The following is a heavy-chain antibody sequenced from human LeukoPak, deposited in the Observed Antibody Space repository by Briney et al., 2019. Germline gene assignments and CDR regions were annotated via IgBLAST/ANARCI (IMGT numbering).Heavy chain of an antibody. D-gene: IGHD3-22*01. V-gene: IGHV4-39*07. CDR2: IYYSGST. CDR3: ARDRYYYDSSGYKYMDV. CDR1: GGSISGGSYY. Sequence: SETLSLTCTVSGGSISGGSYYWTWIRQPPGKGLEWIGSIYYSGSTNYNPSLKSRVTMSVDTSKNQFSLKLNSVTAADTAVYYCARDRYYYDSSGYKYMDVWGKGTTVTVSS. J-gene: IGHJ6*03.